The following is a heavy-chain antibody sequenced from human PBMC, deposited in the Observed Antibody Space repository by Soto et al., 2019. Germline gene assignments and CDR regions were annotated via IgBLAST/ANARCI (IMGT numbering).Heavy chain of an antibody. J-gene: IGHJ6*02. CDR1: GFTFSSYA. Sequence: GGSLRLSCAASGFTFSSYAMSWVRQAPGKGLEWVSAISGSGGSTYYADSVKGRFTISRDNSKNTLYLQMNSLRAEDTAVYYCAKGEIIAARSYYYYGMDVWGQGTTVTVSS. CDR2: ISGSGGST. D-gene: IGHD6-6*01. V-gene: IGHV3-23*01. CDR3: AKGEIIAARSYYYYGMDV.